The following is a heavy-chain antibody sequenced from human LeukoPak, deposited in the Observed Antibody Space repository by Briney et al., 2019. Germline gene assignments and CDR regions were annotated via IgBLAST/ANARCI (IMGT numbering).Heavy chain of an antibody. CDR1: GGSVSSYY. CDR3: ARGGRGSAAVVAPRSFDI. CDR2: TYTGGNS. D-gene: IGHD3-22*01. J-gene: IGHJ3*02. V-gene: IGHV3-53*01. Sequence: ETLSLTCTVSGGSVSSYYWSWIRQAPGKGLEWVSVTYTGGNSYYADSVKGRFIISRDISKNTLYLQMNSLRAEDSALYYCARGGRGSAAVVAPRSFDIWGQGTMVTVSS.